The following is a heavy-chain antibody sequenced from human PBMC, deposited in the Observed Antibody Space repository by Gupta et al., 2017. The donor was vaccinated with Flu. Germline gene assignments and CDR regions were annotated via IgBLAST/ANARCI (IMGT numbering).Heavy chain of an antibody. CDR3: ARQNLGTFDRSGSDGLDV. CDR1: GFTFRSYG. Sequence: QVQLVESGGGVVQPGRSLRLSCAASGFTFRSYGMHWVRQAPGKELEWVAMIWFDGSNKYYADSVRGRFTIFRDNSKNTVYLQMDSLRAEDTAVYYCARQNLGTFDRSGSDGLDVWGQGTTAIVSS. CDR2: IWFDGSNK. D-gene: IGHD3-3*01. J-gene: IGHJ3*01. V-gene: IGHV3-33*01.